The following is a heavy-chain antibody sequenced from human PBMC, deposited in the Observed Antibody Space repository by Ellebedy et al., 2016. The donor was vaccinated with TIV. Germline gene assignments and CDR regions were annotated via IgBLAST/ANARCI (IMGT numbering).Heavy chain of an antibody. J-gene: IGHJ5*02. Sequence: IFGTANYAQKFQDRVTITADESTRTAYRELSSLRSEDTAVYYCARDFLRAPDGSESYNNWFDPWGQGTLVTVSS. CDR3: ARDFLRAPDGSESYNNWFDP. V-gene: IGHV1-69*01. CDR2: IFGTA. D-gene: IGHD3-10*01.